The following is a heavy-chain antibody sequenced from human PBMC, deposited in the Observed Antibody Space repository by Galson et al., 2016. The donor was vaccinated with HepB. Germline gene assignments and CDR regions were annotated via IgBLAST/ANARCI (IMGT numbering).Heavy chain of an antibody. D-gene: IGHD6-13*01. J-gene: IGHJ6*02. CDR2: ITSRSTAI. V-gene: IGHV3-48*04. Sequence: SLRLSCAASGFTLSSYSMNWVRQTPGKGLEWVSYITSRSTAIYYADSVKGRFTISRDNARNSLYLQMNSLRAEDTAVYYCAREGTGSSSFIYYYYGMDVWGQRTTVTVSS. CDR1: GFTLSSYS. CDR3: AREGTGSSSFIYYYYGMDV.